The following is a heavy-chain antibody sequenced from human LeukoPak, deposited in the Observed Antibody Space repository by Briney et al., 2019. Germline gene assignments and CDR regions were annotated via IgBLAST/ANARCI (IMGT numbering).Heavy chain of an antibody. CDR3: ARVRGTVIRGIISPPYYFGY. CDR1: GFSFSDYW. J-gene: IGHJ4*02. V-gene: IGHV3-7*01. Sequence: GGSLRLYCEVSGFSFSDYWMSWVRQAPGKGLEWVANIKQDGSEKYYVDSVKGRFFISRDNAKNSLYLQMNSLSAEETAVYYCARVRGTVIRGIISPPYYFGYWGQGTLVTVSS. D-gene: IGHD3-10*01. CDR2: IKQDGSEK.